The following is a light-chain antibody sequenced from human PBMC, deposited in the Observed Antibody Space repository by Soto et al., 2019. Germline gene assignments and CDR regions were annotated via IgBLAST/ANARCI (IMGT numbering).Light chain of an antibody. J-gene: IGKJ4*01. CDR1: QGIRSR. CDR3: QQANSFPLT. CDR2: VAS. Sequence: DTQLTQSPSSVSASVGDRVAITCRASQGIRSRSAWYQQKLGKAPKLLIYVASTLQSGVPSRFSGSGSGTDFTLTINSLQPEDFATYYCQQANSFPLTFGGGTKVEIK. V-gene: IGKV1D-12*01.